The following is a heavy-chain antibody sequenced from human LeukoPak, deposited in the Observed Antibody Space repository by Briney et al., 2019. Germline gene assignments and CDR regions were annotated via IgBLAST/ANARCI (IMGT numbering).Heavy chain of an antibody. CDR2: ISAYNGNT. V-gene: IGHV1-18*01. J-gene: IGHJ5*02. CDR3: ARGVGRWFGEAYNWFDP. Sequence: ASVKVSKASGYTFTSYGISWVRQAPGQGLEWMGWISAYNGNTNYAQKLQGRVTMTTDTSTSTAYMELRSLRSDDTAVYYCARGVGRWFGEAYNWFDPWGQGTLVTVSS. CDR1: GYTFTSYG. D-gene: IGHD3-10*01.